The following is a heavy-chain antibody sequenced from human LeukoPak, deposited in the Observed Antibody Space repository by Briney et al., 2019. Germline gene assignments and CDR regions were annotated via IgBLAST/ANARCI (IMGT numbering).Heavy chain of an antibody. Sequence: GGSLRLSCAASGFTFSSYSMNWVRQAPGKGLEWVSSISSSSSYIYYADSVKGRFTISRDNAKNSLYLQMNSLRAEDTAVYYCARDPYDFWSGYPFVYWGQGTLVTVSS. J-gene: IGHJ4*02. CDR1: GFTFSSYS. CDR2: ISSSSSYI. V-gene: IGHV3-21*01. D-gene: IGHD3-3*01. CDR3: ARDPYDFWSGYPFVY.